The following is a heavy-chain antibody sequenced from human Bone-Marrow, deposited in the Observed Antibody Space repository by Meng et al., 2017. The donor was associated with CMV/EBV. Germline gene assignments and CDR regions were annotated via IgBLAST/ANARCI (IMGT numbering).Heavy chain of an antibody. D-gene: IGHD1-14*01. J-gene: IGHJ4*02. V-gene: IGHV3-74*01. CDR2: INSDGSTT. CDR1: GFTFSSYW. Sequence: GESLKISCAASGFTFSSYWMHWVRQAAGKGLVWVSRINSDGSTTIYADSVKGRFTISRDNAKNTLHLQMNGLRDEDTAVYYCARSQYKSASDYWGPGALVTVSS. CDR3: ARSQYKSASDY.